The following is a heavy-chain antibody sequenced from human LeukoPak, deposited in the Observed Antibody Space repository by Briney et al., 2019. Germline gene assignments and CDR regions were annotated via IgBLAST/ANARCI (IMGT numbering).Heavy chain of an antibody. J-gene: IGHJ3*02. V-gene: IGHV1-18*01. CDR3: ARALHVLRYQSGAFDI. Sequence: GASVKVSCKASGYTFTSYGISWVRQAPGQGLEWMGWISAYNGNTNYAQKLQGRVTMTTDTSTSTAYMELRSLRAEDTAVYYCARALHVLRYQSGAFDIWGQGTMVTVSS. CDR2: ISAYNGNT. D-gene: IGHD3-9*01. CDR1: GYTFTSYG.